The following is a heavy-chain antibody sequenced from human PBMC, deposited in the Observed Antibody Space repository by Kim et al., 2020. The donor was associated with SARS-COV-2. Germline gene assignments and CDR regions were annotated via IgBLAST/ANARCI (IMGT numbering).Heavy chain of an antibody. D-gene: IGHD3-22*01. CDR2: IYYSGST. J-gene: IGHJ6*02. V-gene: IGHV4-31*03. Sequence: SETLSLTCTVSGGSISSGGYYWSWIRQHPGKGLEWIGYIYYSGSTYYNPSLKSRVTISVDTSKNQFSLKLSSVTAADTAVYYCARAGADDSSGYYYYYYYYGMDVWGQGTTVTVSS. CDR1: GGSISSGGYY. CDR3: ARAGADDSSGYYYYYYYYGMDV.